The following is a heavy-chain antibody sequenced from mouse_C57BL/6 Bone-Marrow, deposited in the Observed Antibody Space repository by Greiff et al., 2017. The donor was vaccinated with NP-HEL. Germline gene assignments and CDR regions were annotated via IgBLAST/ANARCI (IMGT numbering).Heavy chain of an antibody. D-gene: IGHD2-3*01. CDR2: IWGDGST. CDR1: GFSLTSYG. V-gene: IGHV2-3*01. J-gene: IGHJ4*01. Sequence: VKLMESGPGLVAPSQSLSITCTVSGFSLTSYGVSWVRQPPGKGLEWLGVIWGDGSTNYHSALISRLSISKDNSKSQVFLKLSRLQTDDTDTYYCAKERGDGYYDAMDYWGQGTSVTVSS. CDR3: AKERGDGYYDAMDY.